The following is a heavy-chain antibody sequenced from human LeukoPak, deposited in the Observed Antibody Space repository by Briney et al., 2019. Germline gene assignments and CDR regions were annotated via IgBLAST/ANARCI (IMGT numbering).Heavy chain of an antibody. J-gene: IGHJ4*02. Sequence: GGSLRLSCEASEFTFRIYWMHWVRQAPGKGLVWVSRINGDGSTTSYADSVKGRFTISRDNAKNTLYLQMNSLRADDTAVYYWTNIAAAGIGYWGQGTLVTVSS. CDR1: EFTFRIYW. V-gene: IGHV3-74*01. CDR2: INGDGSTT. CDR3: TNIAAAGIGY. D-gene: IGHD6-13*01.